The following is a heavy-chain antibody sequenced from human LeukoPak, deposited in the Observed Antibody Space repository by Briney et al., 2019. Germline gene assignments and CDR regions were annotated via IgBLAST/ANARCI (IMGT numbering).Heavy chain of an antibody. CDR3: ARGRAAAMEQTYYFDY. Sequence: SVKVSCKASGYTFTGYYMHWVRQAPGQGLEWMGRIIPILGIANYAQKFQGRVTITADKSTSTAYMELSSLRSEDTAVYYCARGRAAAMEQTYYFDYWGQGTLVTVSS. D-gene: IGHD5-18*01. V-gene: IGHV1-69*04. CDR1: GYTFTGYY. J-gene: IGHJ4*02. CDR2: IIPILGIA.